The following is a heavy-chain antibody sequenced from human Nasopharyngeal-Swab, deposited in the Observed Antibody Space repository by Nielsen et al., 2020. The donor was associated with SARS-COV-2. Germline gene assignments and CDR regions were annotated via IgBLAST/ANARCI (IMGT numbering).Heavy chain of an antibody. CDR1: GYSFPAYD. CDR3: ARGYMGGATTPDY. J-gene: IGHJ4*02. Sequence: ASVKVSCKASGYSFPAYDINWVRQATGQGLEWMGWMTPHNDKTGYAQKFQGRVTMIRDTSISTAYMELSSLRSDDTAVYYCARGYMGGATTPDYWGQGTLVTVSS. D-gene: IGHD1-26*01. V-gene: IGHV1-8*01. CDR2: MTPHNDKT.